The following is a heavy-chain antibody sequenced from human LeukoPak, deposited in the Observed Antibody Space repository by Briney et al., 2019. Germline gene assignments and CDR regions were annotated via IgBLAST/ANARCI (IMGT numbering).Heavy chain of an antibody. CDR1: GFTFSSYS. D-gene: IGHD5-18*01. J-gene: IGHJ4*02. CDR2: IWYDGSNK. Sequence: PGGSLRLSCAASGFTFSSYSMNWVRQAPGKGLEWVAVIWYDGSNKYYADSVKGRFTISRDNSKNTLYLQMNSLRAEDTAVYYCARACSYGYLHKQNYFDYWGQGTLVTVSS. CDR3: ARACSYGYLHKQNYFDY. V-gene: IGHV3-33*08.